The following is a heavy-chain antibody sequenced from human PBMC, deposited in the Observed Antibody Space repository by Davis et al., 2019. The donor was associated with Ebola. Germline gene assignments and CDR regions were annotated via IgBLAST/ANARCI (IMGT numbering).Heavy chain of an antibody. CDR1: GFTFSSYW. J-gene: IGHJ4*02. CDR2: INSDGSST. CDR3: ARDPATMVRGRNHY. D-gene: IGHD3-10*01. V-gene: IGHV3-74*01. Sequence: GESLKISCAASGFTFSSYWMHWVRQAPGKGLVWVSRINSDGSSTSYADSVKGRFTISRDNAKNTLYLQMNSLRAEDTAVYYCARDPATMVRGRNHYWGQGTLVTVSS.